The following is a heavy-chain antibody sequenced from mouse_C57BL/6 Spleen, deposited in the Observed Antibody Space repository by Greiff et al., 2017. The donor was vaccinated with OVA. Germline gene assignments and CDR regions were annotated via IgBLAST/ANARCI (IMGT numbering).Heavy chain of an antibody. D-gene: IGHD1-1*01. CDR2: IDPENGDT. Sequence: EVMLVESGAELVRPGASVKLSCTASGFNIKDDYMHWVKQRPEQGLEWIGWIDPENGDTEYASKFQGKATITADTSSNTAYLQLSSLTSEDTAVYYCTTGRVGYYFDYWGQGTTLTVSS. J-gene: IGHJ2*01. CDR3: TTGRVGYYFDY. V-gene: IGHV14-4*01. CDR1: GFNIKDDY.